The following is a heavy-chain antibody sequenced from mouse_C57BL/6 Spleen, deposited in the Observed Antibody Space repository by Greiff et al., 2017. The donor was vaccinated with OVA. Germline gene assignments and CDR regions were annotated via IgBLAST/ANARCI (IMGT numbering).Heavy chain of an antibody. V-gene: IGHV1-64*01. Sequence: VQLQQPGAELVKPGASVKLSCKASGYTFTSYWMHWVTQRPGLGLEWIGMIHPNSGSTNYNAKFKSKATLTVDKSSSTAYMQLSSLTSEDSAVYYCARDYSNSWYFDVWGTGTTVTVSS. D-gene: IGHD2-5*01. CDR3: ARDYSNSWYFDV. CDR1: GYTFTSYW. CDR2: IHPNSGST. J-gene: IGHJ1*03.